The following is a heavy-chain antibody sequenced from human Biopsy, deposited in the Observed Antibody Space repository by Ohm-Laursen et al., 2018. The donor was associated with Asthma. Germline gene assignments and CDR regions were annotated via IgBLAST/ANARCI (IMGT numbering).Heavy chain of an antibody. CDR1: GFTMGING. D-gene: IGHD5-18*01. V-gene: IGHV3-30*19. CDR3: ARDGGYGYLYSMDV. Sequence: SLRLSCAASGFTMGINGINWVRQAPGKGLEWVALISSDGNNKYYADSVRGRFTISRDTSKDHLYLQMTNLRAESTAVYYCARDGGYGYLYSMDVWGQGTTVTVSS. J-gene: IGHJ6*02. CDR2: ISSDGNNK.